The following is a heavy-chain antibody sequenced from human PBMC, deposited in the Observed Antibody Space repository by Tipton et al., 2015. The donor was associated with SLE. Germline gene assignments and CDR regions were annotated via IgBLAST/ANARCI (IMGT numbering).Heavy chain of an antibody. CDR3: ATFRDMVQGVIGAFNI. D-gene: IGHD3-10*01. CDR2: SNPSGNT. V-gene: IGHV4-34*01. J-gene: IGHJ3*02. CDR1: GGSFSGYY. Sequence: TLSLTCAVYGGSFSGYYWSWIRQPPGKGLEWIGESNPSGNTNYNPSLKSRVTIFVDMSKNQLSLKMTSVTAADSAVYYCATFRDMVQGVIGAFNIWGQGTMVTVSS.